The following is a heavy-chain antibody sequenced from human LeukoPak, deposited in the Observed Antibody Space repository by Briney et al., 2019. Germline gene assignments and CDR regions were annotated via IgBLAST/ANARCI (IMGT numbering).Heavy chain of an antibody. V-gene: IGHV1-8*03. CDR3: ARGDFGETNTAFDI. J-gene: IGHJ3*02. CDR1: GYTFTDYD. CDR2: INPNSANT. Sequence: ASVKVSCTTSGYTFTDYDIHWVRQAPGQGLEWMGWINPNSANTNYAQKLEGRVTFTRDTSLSIAYMELSSLTSEDAAVYFCARGDFGETNTAFDIWGQGTLVAVSS. D-gene: IGHD4-17*01.